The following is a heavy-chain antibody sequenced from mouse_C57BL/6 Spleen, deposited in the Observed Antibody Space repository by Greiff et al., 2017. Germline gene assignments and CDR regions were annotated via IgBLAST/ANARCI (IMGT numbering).Heavy chain of an antibody. J-gene: IGHJ4*01. V-gene: IGHV1-80*01. CDR1: GYAFSSYW. CDR2: IYPGDGDT. Sequence: QVQLKQSGAELVKPGASVKISCKASGYAFSSYWMNWVKQRPGKGLEWIGQIYPGDGDTNYNGKFKGKATLTADKSSSTAYMQLSSLTSEDSAVYFCASDDGSKAMDYWGQGTSVTVSS. D-gene: IGHD1-1*01. CDR3: ASDDGSKAMDY.